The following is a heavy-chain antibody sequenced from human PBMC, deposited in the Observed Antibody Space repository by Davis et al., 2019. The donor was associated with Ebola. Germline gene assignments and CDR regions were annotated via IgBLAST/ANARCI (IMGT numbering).Heavy chain of an antibody. CDR3: GRAQFPTTSDH. CDR1: TYTFSTYT. CDR2: ISADNGNT. V-gene: IGHV1-18*01. J-gene: IGHJ4*02. Sequence: ASLKVSCNASTYTFSTYTISWVRQAPGQGLEWMGWISADNGNTNYAQRFQDRVTMTTDTSTNTAYMEVGSLRSDDTAVYYCGRAQFPTTSDHWGQGTLVTVSS. D-gene: IGHD1-1*01.